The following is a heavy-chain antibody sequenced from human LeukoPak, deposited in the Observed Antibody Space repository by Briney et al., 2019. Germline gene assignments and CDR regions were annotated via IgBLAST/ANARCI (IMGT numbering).Heavy chain of an antibody. J-gene: IGHJ1*01. D-gene: IGHD3-22*01. CDR3: ARGKYYYDSSEYFQL. V-gene: IGHV4-59*01. CDR1: GGSIRSYY. Sequence: SETLSLTCTVSGGSIRSYYWSCIRQPPGKGLEWIGYIYFSGSTSYNPSLKSRVTISVDRSKNQFSLKLSSVTAADTAVYYCARGKYYYDSSEYFQLWGQGTLVTVSS. CDR2: IYFSGST.